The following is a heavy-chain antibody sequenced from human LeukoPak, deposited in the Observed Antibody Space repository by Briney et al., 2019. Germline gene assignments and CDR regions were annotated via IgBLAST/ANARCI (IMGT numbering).Heavy chain of an antibody. D-gene: IGHD3-16*01. CDR3: ASDDYVSQYYFDY. J-gene: IGHJ4*02. Sequence: GGSLRLSCAASGFTFRDYWMTWVRQAPGKGLEWVANIKEDGGEKNYVDSVKGRFTISRDNAMNSLYLQMSSLRAEDTAVYYCASDDYVSQYYFDYWGQGTLVTVSS. CDR1: GFTFRDYW. CDR2: IKEDGGEK. V-gene: IGHV3-7*01.